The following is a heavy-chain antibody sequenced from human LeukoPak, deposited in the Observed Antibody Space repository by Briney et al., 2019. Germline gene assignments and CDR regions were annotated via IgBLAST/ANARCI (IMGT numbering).Heavy chain of an antibody. D-gene: IGHD2-2*01. CDR3: ASLYSTSWYGGGY. J-gene: IGHJ4*02. CDR2: ISRSGSTI. V-gene: IGHV3-48*03. CDR1: GFTLSSYE. Sequence: GGSLRLSCAVSGFTLSSYEMNWVRQAPGEGLEWVSYISRSGSTIYYADSVKGRFTISRDNAKNSVYLQMKSLRAEDTAVYFCASLYSTSWYGGGYWGQGTLVTVSS.